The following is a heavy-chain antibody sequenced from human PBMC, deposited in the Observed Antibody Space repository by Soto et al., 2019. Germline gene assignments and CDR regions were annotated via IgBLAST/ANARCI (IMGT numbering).Heavy chain of an antibody. J-gene: IGHJ6*03. V-gene: IGHV6-1*01. Sequence: QVRLQQSGPGLVRPSQTLSLTCAISGDSVSSNSAAWNWIRQSPSRGLEWLGRTYYRSRWYNDYAVSVKSRITVNPDTSKNQFSLHLNSLTPEDTAVYYCAGTTSLQWYYMDVWDKGTTVTVSS. CDR3: AGTTSLQWYYMDV. CDR1: GDSVSSNSAA. D-gene: IGHD1-7*01. CDR2: TYYRSRWYN.